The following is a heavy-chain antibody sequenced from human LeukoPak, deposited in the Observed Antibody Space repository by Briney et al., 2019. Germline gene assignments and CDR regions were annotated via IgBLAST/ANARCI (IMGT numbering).Heavy chain of an antibody. D-gene: IGHD2-21*01. CDR3: ARGVVIAPQTFDY. Sequence: PSETLSLTCTVSGEPISGFYWTWIRQPPGKGLEWIGYIYYSGSTNYNPSLKSRVTISVDTSKNQFSLKLSSVTAADTAVYYCARGVVIAPQTFDYWGQGTLVTVSS. V-gene: IGHV4-59*01. CDR2: IYYSGST. J-gene: IGHJ4*02. CDR1: GEPISGFY.